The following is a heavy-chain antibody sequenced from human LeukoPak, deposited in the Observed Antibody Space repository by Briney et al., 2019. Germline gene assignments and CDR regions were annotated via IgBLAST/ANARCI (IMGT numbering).Heavy chain of an antibody. D-gene: IGHD3-10*01. CDR2: IYSGGST. Sequence: GGTLRLSCAASGFTVSSNYMSWVRQAPGKGLEWVSDIYSGGSTYYADSVKGRFTISRDNAKNMVYLQMNSLRAEDTAMYYCARAITYFYGSVTYDWFDPWGQGTLVTVSS. V-gene: IGHV3-66*01. J-gene: IGHJ5*02. CDR1: GFTVSSNY. CDR3: ARAITYFYGSVTYDWFDP.